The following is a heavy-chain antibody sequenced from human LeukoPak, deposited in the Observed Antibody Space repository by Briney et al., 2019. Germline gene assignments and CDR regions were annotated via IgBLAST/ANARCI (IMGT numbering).Heavy chain of an antibody. D-gene: IGHD3-22*01. CDR3: ARDHYDTSGYSNGMDV. J-gene: IGHJ6*02. CDR2: IYYSGST. CDR1: GGSISSGDYY. Sequence: SQTLSLTCTVSGGSISSGDYYWSWIRQPPGKGLEWIGYIYYSGSTYNNPSLRSRVTISVDTSKNQFSLKLSSVTAADTAVNYCARDHYDTSGYSNGMDVWGQGTTVTVSS. V-gene: IGHV4-30-4*01.